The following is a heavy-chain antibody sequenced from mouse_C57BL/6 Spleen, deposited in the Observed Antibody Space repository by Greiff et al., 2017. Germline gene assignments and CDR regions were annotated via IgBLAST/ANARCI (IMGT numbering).Heavy chain of an antibody. V-gene: IGHV14-3*01. J-gene: IGHJ3*01. CDR2: IDPANGNT. Sequence: EVKLVESVAELVRPGDSVKLSCTASGFNIKNTYMHWVKQRPEQGLDWIGRIDPANGNTKYAPKFLGKATITADTSSNTAYLQLSSLTSEDTAIYYCARSYDYSAWFAYWGQGTLVTVSA. CDR1: GFNIKNTY. D-gene: IGHD2-4*01. CDR3: ARSYDYSAWFAY.